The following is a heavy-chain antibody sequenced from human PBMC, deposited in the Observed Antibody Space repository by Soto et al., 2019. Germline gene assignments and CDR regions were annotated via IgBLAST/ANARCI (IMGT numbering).Heavy chain of an antibody. Sequence: QVQLVQSGGEVKRPGASVKVSCKTSGYTFSNYGITGVRQAPGQPLEWLGWISLYSDGTNYAQKFQVRVSMTTDTSTTTAYMELRSLRSDDTAVYYCARVVPGAEDWFGPWGQRTLVTVSS. V-gene: IGHV1-18*01. CDR2: ISLYSDGT. CDR3: ARVVPGAEDWFGP. D-gene: IGHD2-2*01. CDR1: GYTFSNYG. J-gene: IGHJ5*02.